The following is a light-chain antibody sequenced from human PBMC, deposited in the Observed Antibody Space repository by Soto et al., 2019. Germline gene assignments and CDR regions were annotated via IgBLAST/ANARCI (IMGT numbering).Light chain of an antibody. CDR2: DAS. J-gene: IGKJ5*01. CDR3: QQRKTYPFT. V-gene: IGKV1-13*02. CDR1: QGISSA. Sequence: AIQLTQSPSSLSASVGDRVSITCRASQGISSALAWYQHKPGKAPKILIYDASSLQSGVPSRFSGSESGTECTLTIRSLQTEDFATYYCQQRKTYPFTFGQGTRLAIK.